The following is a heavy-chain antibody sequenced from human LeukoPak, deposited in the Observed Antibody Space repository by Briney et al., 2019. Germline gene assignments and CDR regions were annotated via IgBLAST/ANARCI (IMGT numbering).Heavy chain of an antibody. CDR3: ARDSGYASGWYGMSGSYYYGMGV. J-gene: IGHJ6*02. V-gene: IGHV4-38-2*02. CDR2: IYHSGST. CDR1: GYSISSGYY. D-gene: IGHD6-19*01. Sequence: SETLSLTCTVSGYSISSGYYWGWIRQPPGKGLEWIGSIYHSGSTYYNPSLKSRVTISVDMSKNQFSLQLSSVTAADTAVYYCARDSGYASGWYGMSGSYYYGMGVWGQGTTVTVSS.